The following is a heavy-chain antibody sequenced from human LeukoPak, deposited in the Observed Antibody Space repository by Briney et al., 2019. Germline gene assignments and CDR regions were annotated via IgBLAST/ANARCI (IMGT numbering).Heavy chain of an antibody. CDR2: IYYSGST. J-gene: IGHJ3*02. CDR3: ALFPGEGDPFDI. Sequence: KPSETLSLTCTVSGGSISSGDYYWSWIRQPPGKGLEWIGYIYYSGSTSYNPSLKSRLTISVDTSKNQFSLKLSSVTAADTAVYYCALFPGEGDPFDIWGQGTMVTVSS. CDR1: GGSISSGDYY. D-gene: IGHD3-16*01. V-gene: IGHV4-30-4*01.